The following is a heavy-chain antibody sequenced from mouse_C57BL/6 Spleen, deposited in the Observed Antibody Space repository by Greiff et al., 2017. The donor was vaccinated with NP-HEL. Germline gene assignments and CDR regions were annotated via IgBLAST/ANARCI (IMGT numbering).Heavy chain of an antibody. D-gene: IGHD2-4*01. J-gene: IGHJ3*01. CDR2: IYPGDGDT. Sequence: VKLLESGPELVKPGASVKISCKASDYAFSSSWMNWVKQRPGKGLEWIGRIYPGDGDTNYNGKFKGKATLTADKSSSTAYMQLSSLTSEDSAVYFCARDDYDGEGFAYWGQGTLVTVSA. V-gene: IGHV1-82*01. CDR1: DYAFSSSW. CDR3: ARDDYDGEGFAY.